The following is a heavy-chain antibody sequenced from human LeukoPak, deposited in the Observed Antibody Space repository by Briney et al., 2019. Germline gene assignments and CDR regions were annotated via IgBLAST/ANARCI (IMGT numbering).Heavy chain of an antibody. J-gene: IGHJ4*02. CDR3: AKELRITIFGVVIKEENYFDY. V-gene: IGHV3-23*01. CDR2: IRGSGGST. CDR1: GFTFSSYA. D-gene: IGHD3-3*01. Sequence: GGSLRLSCAASGFTFSSYAMSWVRQAPGKGLEWVSAIRGSGGSTYYADSVKGRFTISRDNSKNTLYLQMNSLRAEDTAVYYCAKELRITIFGVVIKEENYFDYWGQGTLVTVSS.